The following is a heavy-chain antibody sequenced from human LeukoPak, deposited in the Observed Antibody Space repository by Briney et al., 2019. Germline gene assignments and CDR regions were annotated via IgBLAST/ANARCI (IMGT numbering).Heavy chain of an antibody. CDR2: ISSSSSYI. J-gene: IGHJ4*02. Sequence: GGSLRLSCAASGFTFSSYEMNWVRQAPGKGLEWVSSISSSSSYIYYADSVKGRFTISRDNAKNSLYLQMNSLRAEDTAVYYCASPSRSSISMPQFDYWGQGTLVTVSS. CDR3: ASPSRSSISMPQFDY. V-gene: IGHV3-21*04. CDR1: GFTFSSYE. D-gene: IGHD1-26*01.